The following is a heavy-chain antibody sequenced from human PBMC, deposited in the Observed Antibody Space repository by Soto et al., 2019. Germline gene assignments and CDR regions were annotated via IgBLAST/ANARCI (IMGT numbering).Heavy chain of an antibody. CDR1: GFTFSSYA. V-gene: IGHV3-23*01. CDR3: AKEGERFGGTYYYYGMDV. D-gene: IGHD3-10*01. J-gene: IGHJ6*02. CDR2: ISGSGGST. Sequence: EVQLLESGGGLVQPGGSLRLSCAASGFTFSSYAMSWVRQAPGKGLEWVSGISGSGGSTYYADSVKGRSTISRDNSKNTLYVQMNSLRAEDTAVYYCAKEGERFGGTYYYYGMDVWGQGTTVTVSS.